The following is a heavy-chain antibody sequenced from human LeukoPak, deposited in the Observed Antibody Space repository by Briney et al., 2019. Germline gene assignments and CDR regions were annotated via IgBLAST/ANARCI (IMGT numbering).Heavy chain of an antibody. V-gene: IGHV4-34*01. CDR2: INHSGST. D-gene: IGHD2-2*01. J-gene: IGHJ5*02. CDR3: ARGKYCSSTSCYSMANWFDP. Sequence: SETLSLTCAVYGGSFSGYYWSWIRQPPGKGLEWIWEINHSGSTNYNPSLKSRVTISVDTSKNQFSLKLSSVTAADTAVYYCARGKYCSSTSCYSMANWFDPWGQGTLVTVSS. CDR1: GGSFSGYY.